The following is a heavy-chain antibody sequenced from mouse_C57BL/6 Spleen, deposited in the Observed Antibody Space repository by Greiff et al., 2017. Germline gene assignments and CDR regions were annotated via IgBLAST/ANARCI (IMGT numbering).Heavy chain of an antibody. Sequence: EVKLVESGPGLVKPSQSLSLTCSVTGYSITSGYYWNWIRQFPGNKLEWMGYISYDGSNNYNPSLKNRISITRDTSKNQFFLKLNSVTTEDTATYYCARVRIYGYDGDDPWYFDVWGTGTTVTVSS. D-gene: IGHD2-2*01. CDR2: ISYDGSN. V-gene: IGHV3-6*01. CDR1: GYSITSGYY. J-gene: IGHJ1*03. CDR3: ARVRIYGYDGDDPWYFDV.